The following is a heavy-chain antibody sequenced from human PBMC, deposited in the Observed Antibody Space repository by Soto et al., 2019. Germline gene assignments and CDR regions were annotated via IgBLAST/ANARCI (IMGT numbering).Heavy chain of an antibody. CDR3: ARSQMATTGPYFDY. J-gene: IGHJ4*02. Sequence: ASVKVSCKASGYTFTAYYLHWVRQAPGQGLEWMGWISPNSGGTVYAQKFQGRVTMTRDTSINTAYMELRSVTAADTAVYYCARSQMATTGPYFDYWGLGTLVTVSS. D-gene: IGHD1-1*01. CDR1: GYTFTAYY. CDR2: ISPNSGGT. V-gene: IGHV1-2*02.